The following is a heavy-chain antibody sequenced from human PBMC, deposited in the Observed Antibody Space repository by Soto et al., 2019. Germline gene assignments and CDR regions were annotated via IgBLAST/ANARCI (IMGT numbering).Heavy chain of an antibody. CDR1: GFTFSSYG. J-gene: IGHJ4*02. CDR2: IWYDGSNE. V-gene: IGHV3-33*01. D-gene: IGHD2-2*01. CDR3: ARDLWGGPAAFDI. Sequence: QVQLVESGGGVVQPGRSLRLSCAASGFTFSSYGMHWVRQAPGKGLEWVAVIWYDGSNEYYGDSVKGRFTISRENSKNTRYLQMNSLRAEDMVVYYCARDLWGGPAAFDIWRQGTLVTVSS.